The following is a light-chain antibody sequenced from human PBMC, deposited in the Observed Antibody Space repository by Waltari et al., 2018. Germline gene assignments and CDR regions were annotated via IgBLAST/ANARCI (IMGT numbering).Light chain of an antibody. CDR3: QQYNTYPVT. J-gene: IGKJ5*01. Sequence: DIQMTQSPSTLSASEGARVTLTCRASQSINYWLAWYQQKPGKAPKLLIYKASTLETGVPSRFSGSGSGTEFTLTIGSLQPDDFAIYYCQQYNTYPVTFGQGTRLEIK. CDR2: KAS. CDR1: QSINYW. V-gene: IGKV1-5*03.